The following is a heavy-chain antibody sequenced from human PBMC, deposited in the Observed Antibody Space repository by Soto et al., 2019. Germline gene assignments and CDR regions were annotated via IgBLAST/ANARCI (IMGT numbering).Heavy chain of an antibody. D-gene: IGHD6-13*01. CDR2: ISGSGGST. V-gene: IGHV3-23*01. CDR3: ARDPSSWKNNYGMDV. Sequence: PGGSLRLSCAASGFTFSSYAMSWVRQAPGKGLEWVSAISGSGGSTYYADSVKGRFTISRDNSKNTLYLQMNSLRAEDTAVYYCARDPSSWKNNYGMDVWGQGTTVTVSS. J-gene: IGHJ6*02. CDR1: GFTFSSYA.